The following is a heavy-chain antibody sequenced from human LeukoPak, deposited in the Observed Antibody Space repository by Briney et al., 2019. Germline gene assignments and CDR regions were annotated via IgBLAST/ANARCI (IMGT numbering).Heavy chain of an antibody. J-gene: IGHJ4*02. CDR3: AKLSAAFDY. CDR2: ISGSGGST. CDR1: GLTFTSYA. D-gene: IGHD6-13*01. V-gene: IGHV3-23*01. Sequence: GGSLRLSFEASGLTFTSYAMSWVRQAPGKGLEWVSAISGSGGSTYYADSVKGRFTISRDNSKNTLYLQMNSLRAEDTAVYYCAKLSAAFDYWGQGTLVTVSS.